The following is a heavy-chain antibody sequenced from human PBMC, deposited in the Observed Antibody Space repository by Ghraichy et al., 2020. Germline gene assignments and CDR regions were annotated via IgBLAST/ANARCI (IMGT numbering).Heavy chain of an antibody. J-gene: IGHJ4*02. CDR1: GFTFSNYA. D-gene: IGHD3-22*01. CDR3: AREKGLLTGIGYYFDY. Sequence: LSLTCAASGFTFSNYAMHWVRQTPGKGLEWVAIISYDGSKENYADSVKGRFTISRDKSNNILYLQMNSLRIEDTAVYYCAREKGLLTGIGYYFDYWGLGTLVTVSS. CDR2: ISYDGSKE. V-gene: IGHV3-30*04.